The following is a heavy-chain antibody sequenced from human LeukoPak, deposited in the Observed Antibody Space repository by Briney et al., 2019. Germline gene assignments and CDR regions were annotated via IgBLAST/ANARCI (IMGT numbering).Heavy chain of an antibody. Sequence: ASVKVSCTASGYTFTSYGISWVRQPPGQGLEWMGWISAYNGNTNYAQKLQGRVTMTTDTSTSTAYMELRSLRSGDTAVYYCARDGGIRAVGHDAFDIWGQGTMVTVSS. J-gene: IGHJ3*02. D-gene: IGHD6-19*01. CDR1: GYTFTSYG. CDR3: ARDGGIRAVGHDAFDI. CDR2: ISAYNGNT. V-gene: IGHV1-18*04.